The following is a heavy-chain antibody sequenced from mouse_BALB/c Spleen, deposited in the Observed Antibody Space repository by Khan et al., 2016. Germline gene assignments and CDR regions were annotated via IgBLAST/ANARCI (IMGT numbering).Heavy chain of an antibody. J-gene: IGHJ4*01. Sequence: QVQLKQSGTELMKPGASVKISCKATGYTFSNYWIEWVKQRPGHGLEWIGEILPGTDSANYDEKFKGKANFTAETSSNTVYMQLTSLTSQDSAVSYGARRCYDRYSSYYAMDYWGQGTSLTVSS. CDR3: ARRCYDRYSSYYAMDY. CDR1: GYTFSNYW. CDR2: ILPGTDSA. V-gene: IGHV1-9*01. D-gene: IGHD2-12*01.